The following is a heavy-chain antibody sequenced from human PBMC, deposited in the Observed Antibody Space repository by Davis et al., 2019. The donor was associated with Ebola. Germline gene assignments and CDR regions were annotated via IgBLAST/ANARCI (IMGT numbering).Heavy chain of an antibody. CDR3: AKVPAKNSGSYDH. Sequence: PGGSLRLSCAASGFTFSSYAMSWVRQAPGKGLGWVSAISGSGGSTSYADSVKGRFTISRDNSKNTLYLQMTSLRAEDTSVYYCAKVPAKNSGSYDHWGQGTLVTVSS. CDR2: ISGSGGST. CDR1: GFTFSSYA. V-gene: IGHV3-23*01. J-gene: IGHJ5*02. D-gene: IGHD1-26*01.